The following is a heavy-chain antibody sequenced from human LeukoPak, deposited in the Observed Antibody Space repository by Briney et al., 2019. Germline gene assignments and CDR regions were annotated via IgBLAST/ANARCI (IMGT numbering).Heavy chain of an antibody. J-gene: IGHJ4*02. V-gene: IGHV1-2*02. CDR3: ARDSSDFWSGYFLGY. Sequence: ASVKVSCKASGYTFTGYYMHWVRQAPGQGLERMGWINPNSGGTNYAQTFQGRVTMTRDTSISTAYMELSRLRSDDTAVYYCARDSSDFWSGYFLGYWGQGTLVTVSS. CDR1: GYTFTGYY. CDR2: INPNSGGT. D-gene: IGHD3-3*01.